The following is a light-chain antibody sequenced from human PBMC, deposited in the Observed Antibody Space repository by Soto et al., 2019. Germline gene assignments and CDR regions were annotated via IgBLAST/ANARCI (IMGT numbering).Light chain of an antibody. CDR3: QSYDSGLNWV. V-gene: IGLV1-40*01. CDR1: SSNIGSGYD. Sequence: QSVLTQPPSVSGAPGQRVTISCTGSSSNIGSGYDVHWYQQLPGTAPKLLIYGNSNRPSGVPDRFSGSKSGTSASLAITGLQAEDEADYYCQSYDSGLNWVFGGGTKRTVL. CDR2: GNS. J-gene: IGLJ3*02.